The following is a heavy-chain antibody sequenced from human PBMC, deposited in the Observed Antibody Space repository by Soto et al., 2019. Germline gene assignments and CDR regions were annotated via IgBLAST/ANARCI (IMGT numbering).Heavy chain of an antibody. V-gene: IGHV3-23*01. CDR1: GFTFRNHA. J-gene: IGHJ4*03. CDR2: ISASGTGT. CDR3: GKELRPYGSGPFDF. Sequence: GGSLRLSCAASGFTFRNHAMTWARQAPGKELEWVSAISASGTGTYYAASVKGRFTIFRDNSRATVYLQMNNLRAEDTATYYCGKELRPYGSGPFDFWGQGTLGSVSS. D-gene: IGHD3-10*01.